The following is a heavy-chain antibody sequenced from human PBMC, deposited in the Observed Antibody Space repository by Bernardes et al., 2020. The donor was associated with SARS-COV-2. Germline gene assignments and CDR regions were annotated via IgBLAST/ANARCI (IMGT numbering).Heavy chain of an antibody. CDR3: AREPAAGTGDVDY. D-gene: IGHD6-13*01. CDR2: INSGGSGT. J-gene: IGHJ4*02. CDR1: GFTFSRYW. V-gene: IGHV3-74*01. Sequence: GGSLRLSCAASGFTFSRYWMHWVRQAPGKGLVWVSRINSGGSGTTYADSVKGRFTISRDNAKNTLYLQMNNLSAEDTAVYYCAREPAAGTGDVDYWGQGTLVTVSS.